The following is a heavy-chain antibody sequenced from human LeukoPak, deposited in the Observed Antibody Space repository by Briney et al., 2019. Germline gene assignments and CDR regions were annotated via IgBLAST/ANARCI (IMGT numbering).Heavy chain of an antibody. CDR2: IIPIFGTA. CDR1: GGTFISYA. Sequence: GASVKVSCKASGGTFISYAISWVRQAPGQGLEWMGGIIPIFGTANYAQKFQGRVTITADESTSTAYMELSSLRSEDTAVYYCARGLKSSVYYDFWSGYYTVNWFDPWGQGTLVTVSS. J-gene: IGHJ5*02. V-gene: IGHV1-69*13. CDR3: ARGLKSSVYYDFWSGYYTVNWFDP. D-gene: IGHD3-3*01.